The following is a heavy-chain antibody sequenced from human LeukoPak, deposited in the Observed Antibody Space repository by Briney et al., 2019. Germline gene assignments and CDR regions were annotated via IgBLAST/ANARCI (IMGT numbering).Heavy chain of an antibody. CDR1: GGSIRSSYYY. CDR3: ARDLLNEGNHLDY. CDR2: IYDSGST. V-gene: IGHV4-39*02. D-gene: IGHD4-23*01. J-gene: IGHJ4*02. Sequence: SETLSLTCTVSGGSIRSSYYYWGWIRQPPGKGLEWIGSIYDSGSTYYNPSLKSRVTISVDTSKNQFSLKLNSVTAADTAVYYCARDLLNEGNHLDYWGQGTLDTVSS.